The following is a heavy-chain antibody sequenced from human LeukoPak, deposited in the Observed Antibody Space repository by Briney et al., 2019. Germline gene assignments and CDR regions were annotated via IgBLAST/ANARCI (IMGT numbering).Heavy chain of an antibody. CDR1: GGTFSSYA. V-gene: IGHV1-69*04. D-gene: IGHD3-3*01. Sequence: SVKVSCKASGGTFSSYAISCVRQAPGPRREWMGRIVTILGMANYAQKFQGRATITADKSTSTAYMELSSLRSAARAVYYCARETDDFWSGYGPRYLSCGMDVWGQGTTVTVSS. J-gene: IGHJ6*02. CDR3: ARETDDFWSGYGPRYLSCGMDV. CDR2: IVTILGMA.